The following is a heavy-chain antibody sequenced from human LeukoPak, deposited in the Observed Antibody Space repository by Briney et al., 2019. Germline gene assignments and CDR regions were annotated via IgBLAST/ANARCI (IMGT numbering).Heavy chain of an antibody. CDR2: IYYSGST. CDR1: GGSFSGYF. CDR3: ARSSGWRNWFDP. J-gene: IGHJ5*02. V-gene: IGHV4-59*01. D-gene: IGHD6-19*01. Sequence: SETLSLTCAVYGGSFSGYFWSWIRQPPGKGLEWIGYIYYSGSTNYNPSLKSRVTISVDTSKNQFSLKLSSVTAADTAVYYCARSSGWRNWFDPWGQGTLVTVSS.